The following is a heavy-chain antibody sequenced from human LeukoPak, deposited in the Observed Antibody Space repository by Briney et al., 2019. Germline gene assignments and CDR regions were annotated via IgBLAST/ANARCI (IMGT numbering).Heavy chain of an antibody. D-gene: IGHD1-7*01. CDR1: GDTFSDTY. CDR3: ARFLHGNSLDY. Sequence: GASLQISCQASGDTFSDTYIAWVRQMAGEGLEWMGIVYFDGSDTRYSPSFQGQVTISVDQSISRAYLQWTSLKTSDTAMYYCARFLHGNSLDYWGQGTLVTVSS. J-gene: IGHJ4*02. CDR2: VYFDGSDT. V-gene: IGHV5-51*01.